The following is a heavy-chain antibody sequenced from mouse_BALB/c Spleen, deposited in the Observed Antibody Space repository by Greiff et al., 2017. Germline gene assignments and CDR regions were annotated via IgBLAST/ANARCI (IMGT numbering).Heavy chain of an antibody. CDR2: INSNGGST. CDR3: ARENYRYDKKDAMDY. J-gene: IGHJ4*01. V-gene: IGHV5-6-3*01. Sequence: VQLKESGGGLVQPGGSLKLSCAASGFTFSSYGMSWVRQTPDKRLELVATINSNGGSTYYPDSVKGRFTISRDNAKNTLYLQMSSLKSEDTAMYYCARENYRYDKKDAMDYWGQGTSVTVSS. D-gene: IGHD2-14*01. CDR1: GFTFSSYG.